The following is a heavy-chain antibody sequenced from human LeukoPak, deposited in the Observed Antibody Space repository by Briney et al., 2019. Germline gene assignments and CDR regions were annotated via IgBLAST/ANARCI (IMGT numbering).Heavy chain of an antibody. CDR3: ASDFWSGYYKGY. J-gene: IGHJ4*02. V-gene: IGHV4-30-2*01. Sequence: SETLSLTCTVSGGSLSSGGYYWSWIRQPPGTGLEWIGYIYHSGSTYYNPSLKSRVTISVDRSKNQFSLKLSSVTAADTAVYYCASDFWSGYYKGYWGQGTLVTVSS. D-gene: IGHD3-3*01. CDR1: GGSLSSGGYY. CDR2: IYHSGST.